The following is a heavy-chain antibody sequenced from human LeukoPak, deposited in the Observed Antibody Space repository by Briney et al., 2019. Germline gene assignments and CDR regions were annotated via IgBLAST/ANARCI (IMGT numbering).Heavy chain of an antibody. Sequence: PGGSLRLSCAASGFTFDDYAMHWVRQAPGKGREWVSGNSWNSGNILYADSVKGRFTISRDNAKNSLFLQMNSLRAEDTALYYCAKDSDYVWGSYRLPRLYWYFDLWGRGTLVTVSS. V-gene: IGHV3-9*01. D-gene: IGHD3-16*02. CDR2: NSWNSGNI. CDR1: GFTFDDYA. J-gene: IGHJ2*01. CDR3: AKDSDYVWGSYRLPRLYWYFDL.